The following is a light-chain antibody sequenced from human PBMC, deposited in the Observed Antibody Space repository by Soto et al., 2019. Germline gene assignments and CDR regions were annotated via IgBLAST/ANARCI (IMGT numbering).Light chain of an antibody. Sequence: DIQMTQSPSSLSASVGDRVTMTCRASQSIVTFLNWYQQKPGAAPKPLIYDASTLRGGVSSRFRGSGSGTDFTLTISSLQPEDFATYYCQQSYSTPRTFGPGTKVDIK. CDR2: DAS. J-gene: IGKJ3*01. V-gene: IGKV1-39*01. CDR1: QSIVTF. CDR3: QQSYSTPRT.